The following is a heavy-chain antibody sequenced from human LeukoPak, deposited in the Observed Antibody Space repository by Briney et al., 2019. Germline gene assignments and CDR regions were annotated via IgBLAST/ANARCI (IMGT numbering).Heavy chain of an antibody. J-gene: IGHJ6*02. Sequence: GGSLRLSCAASGFPFTNAWMNWVRQAPGKGLEWVGRIKSKTDGGTIDYAAPVKGRFTISRDDSKNTLYLQMNSLRAEDTAVYYCARVDPYYYGMDVWGQGTTVTVSS. CDR3: ARVDPYYYGMDV. CDR1: GFPFTNAW. V-gene: IGHV3-15*07. CDR2: IKSKTDGGTI.